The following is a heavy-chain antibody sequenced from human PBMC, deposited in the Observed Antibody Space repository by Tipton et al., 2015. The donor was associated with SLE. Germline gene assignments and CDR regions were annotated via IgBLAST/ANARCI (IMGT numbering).Heavy chain of an antibody. Sequence: SLRLSCAASGFSFSDYEMNWVRQAPGKGLEWVSYISSTGSTEYYADSVKGRFTISRDESTSTLYLQMDSLTGGDTAVYYCVKDARTYVNFDYYYDVWGRGTLVTVSS. CDR3: VKDARTYVNFDYYYDV. CDR1: GFSFSDYE. CDR2: ISSTGSTE. V-gene: IGHV3-48*03. J-gene: IGHJ2*01. D-gene: IGHD5-12*01.